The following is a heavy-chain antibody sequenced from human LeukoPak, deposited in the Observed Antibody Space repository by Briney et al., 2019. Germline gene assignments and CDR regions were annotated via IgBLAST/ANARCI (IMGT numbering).Heavy chain of an antibody. CDR3: ARVGPYIAAAGTDAAFDI. CDR1: GFTFSSYS. J-gene: IGHJ3*02. D-gene: IGHD6-13*01. V-gene: IGHV3-48*04. CDR2: ISSSSSTI. Sequence: GGSLRLSCAASGFTFSSYSMNWVRQAPGKGLEWVSYISSSSSTIYYADSVKGRFTISRDNAKNSLYLQMNSLRAEDTAVYYCARVGPYIAAAGTDAAFDIWGQGTMVTVSS.